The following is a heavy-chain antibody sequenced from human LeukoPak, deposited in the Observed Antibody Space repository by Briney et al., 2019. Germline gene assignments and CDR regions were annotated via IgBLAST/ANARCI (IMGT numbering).Heavy chain of an antibody. CDR1: GGSMSSYH. CDR3: ARRGTGWYNFDS. Sequence: SETLSLTCSVSGGSMSSYHWSWIRQPPGKGLEWIGYIYYSGSANYNPSLKSRVSISVGTSKNQFSLKVGSVTAADTAVYYCARRGTGWYNFDSWGQGTLVTVSS. D-gene: IGHD6-19*01. V-gene: IGHV4-59*08. J-gene: IGHJ4*02. CDR2: IYYSGSA.